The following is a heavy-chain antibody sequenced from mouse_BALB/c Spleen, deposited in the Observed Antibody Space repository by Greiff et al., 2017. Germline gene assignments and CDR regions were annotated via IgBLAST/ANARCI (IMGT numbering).Heavy chain of an antibody. D-gene: IGHD2-5*01. CDR3: ARDGSNYDYAMDY. CDR2: IWAGGST. Sequence: QVQLQQSGPGLVAPSQSLSITCTVSGFSLTSYGVHWVRQPPGKGLEWLGVIWAGGSTNYNSALMSRLSISKDNSKSQVFLKMNSLQTDDTAMYYCARDGSNYDYAMDYWGQGTSVTVSS. CDR1: GFSLTSYG. V-gene: IGHV2-9*02. J-gene: IGHJ4*01.